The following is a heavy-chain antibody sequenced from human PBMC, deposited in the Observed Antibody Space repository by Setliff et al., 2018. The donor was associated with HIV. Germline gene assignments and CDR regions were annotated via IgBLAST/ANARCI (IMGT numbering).Heavy chain of an antibody. CDR1: DDSITGNNW. J-gene: IGHJ5*02. Sequence: SETLSLTCTVSDDSITGNNWWNWVRQPPGKGLEWIGEIDHSGSTNYSPSLKTRVTISVDTSKNLFSMKLTSVTAADTAVYHCARINNWDNWFDPWGQGTLVTVSS. V-gene: IGHV4-4*02. CDR3: ARINNWDNWFDP. D-gene: IGHD1-20*01. CDR2: IDHSGST.